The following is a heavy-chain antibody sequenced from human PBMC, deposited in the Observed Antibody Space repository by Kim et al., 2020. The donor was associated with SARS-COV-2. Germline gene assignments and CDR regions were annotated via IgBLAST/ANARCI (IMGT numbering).Heavy chain of an antibody. D-gene: IGHD3-3*01. J-gene: IGHJ1*01. CDR2: INAGNGNT. CDR3: ARHLPTSVYDFWSGYYEGPGYFQH. Sequence: ASVKVSCKASGYTFTSYAMHWVRQAPGQRLEWMGWINAGNGNTKYSQKFQGRVTITRDTSASTAYMELSSLRSEDTAVYYCARHLPTSVYDFWSGYYEGPGYFQHWGQGTLVTVSS. V-gene: IGHV1-3*01. CDR1: GYTFTSYA.